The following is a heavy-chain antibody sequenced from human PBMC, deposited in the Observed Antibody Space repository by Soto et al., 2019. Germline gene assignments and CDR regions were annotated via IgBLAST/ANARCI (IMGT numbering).Heavy chain of an antibody. CDR1: GYTFTGYY. CDR3: ARDRGYGILAGYYRPNEYYSGMDV. V-gene: IGHV1-2*02. D-gene: IGHD3-9*01. J-gene: IGHJ6*02. CDR2: INPNSGGT. Sequence: EASVKVSCKASGYTFTGYYMHWVRQAPGQGLEWMGWINPNSGGTNYAQKFQGRVTMTRDTSISTAYMALSRLKSDDTAVYYCARDRGYGILAGYYRPNEYYSGMDVWGQGTTVTVSS.